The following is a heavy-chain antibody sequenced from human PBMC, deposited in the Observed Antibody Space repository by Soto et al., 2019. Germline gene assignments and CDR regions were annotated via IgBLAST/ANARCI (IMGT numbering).Heavy chain of an antibody. CDR3: AGTVLLLWFGELQQQPRDYYYGMDV. CDR1: GGSISSYY. D-gene: IGHD3-10*01. Sequence: SETLSLTCTVSGGSISSYYWSWIRQPPGKGLEWIGYIYYSGSTNYNPSLKSRVTISVDTSKSQFSLKLSSVTAADTAVYYCAGTVLLLWFGELQQQPRDYYYGMDVWGQGTTVTVSS. V-gene: IGHV4-59*01. J-gene: IGHJ6*02. CDR2: IYYSGST.